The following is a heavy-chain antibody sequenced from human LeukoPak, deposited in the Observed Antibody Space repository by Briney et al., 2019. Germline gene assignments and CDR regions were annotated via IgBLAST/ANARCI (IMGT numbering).Heavy chain of an antibody. CDR3: ARERRSSGWYPADY. D-gene: IGHD6-19*01. V-gene: IGHV1-2*06. CDR1: GYTFTGYY. Sequence: ASVKVSCKASGYTFTGYYMHWVRQAPGQGLEWMGRINPNSGGTNYAQKFQGTVTMTRDTSISTAYMELSRLRSDDTAVYYCARERRSSGWYPADYWGQGTLVTVSS. CDR2: INPNSGGT. J-gene: IGHJ4*02.